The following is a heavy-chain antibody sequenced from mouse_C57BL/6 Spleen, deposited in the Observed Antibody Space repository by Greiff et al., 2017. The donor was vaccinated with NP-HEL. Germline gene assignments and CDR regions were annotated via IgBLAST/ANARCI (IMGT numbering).Heavy chain of an antibody. CDR3: VRGGVVAYYYAMDY. CDR2: IWSGGST. J-gene: IGHJ4*01. Sequence: QVQLKQSGPGLVQPSQSLSITCTVSGFSLTSYGVHWVRQSPGKGLEWLGVIWSGGSTDYNAAFISRLSISKDNSKSQVFFKMNSMQADDTAIYYCVRGGVVAYYYAMDYWGQGTSVTVSA. D-gene: IGHD1-1*01. V-gene: IGHV2-2*01. CDR1: GFSLTSYG.